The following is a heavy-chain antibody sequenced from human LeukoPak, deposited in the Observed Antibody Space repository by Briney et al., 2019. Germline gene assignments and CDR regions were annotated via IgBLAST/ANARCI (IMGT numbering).Heavy chain of an antibody. V-gene: IGHV3-48*02. J-gene: IGHJ4*02. D-gene: IGHD2/OR15-2a*01. CDR2: ISGTSSAI. CDR1: GFTFNSYS. Sequence: GGSLRLSCAASGFTFNSYSINWVRQAPGKGLEWVSYISGTSSAIYYADSVKGRFTISRDNAKNSLYLQMSSLRDEDTAVYYCARDSSYAQDFWGQGTLVTVSS. CDR3: ARDSSYAQDF.